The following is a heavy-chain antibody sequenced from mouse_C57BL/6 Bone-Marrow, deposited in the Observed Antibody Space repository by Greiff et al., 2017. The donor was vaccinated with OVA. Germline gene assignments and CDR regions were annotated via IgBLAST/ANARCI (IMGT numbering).Heavy chain of an antibody. V-gene: IGHV1-69*01. Sequence: VQLQQPGAELVMPGASVKLSCKASGYTFTSYWMHWVKQRPGQGLEWIGEIDPSDSYTNYNQKFKGKSTLTVDKSSSTAYMQLSSLTSEDSAVYYCARTTLYYSNYEFAYWGQGTLVTVSA. CDR3: ARTTLYYSNYEFAY. CDR2: IDPSDSYT. D-gene: IGHD2-5*01. CDR1: GYTFTSYW. J-gene: IGHJ3*01.